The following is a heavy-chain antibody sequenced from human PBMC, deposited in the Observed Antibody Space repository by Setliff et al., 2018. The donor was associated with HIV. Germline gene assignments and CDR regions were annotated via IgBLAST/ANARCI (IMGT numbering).Heavy chain of an antibody. J-gene: IGHJ3*01. V-gene: IGHV3-9*01. CDR1: GFNIEEYA. CDR2: VSWNSVKI. D-gene: IGHD1-20*01. Sequence: GGSLRLSCVASGFNIEEYAMAWVRQVPGKGLEWVSSVSWNSVKIDYADSVKGRFTISRDNAKNSLFLQMNSLRSEDTAFYFCAKHWRIESDNSDALDVWGQGTLVTVSS. CDR3: AKHWRIESDNSDALDV.